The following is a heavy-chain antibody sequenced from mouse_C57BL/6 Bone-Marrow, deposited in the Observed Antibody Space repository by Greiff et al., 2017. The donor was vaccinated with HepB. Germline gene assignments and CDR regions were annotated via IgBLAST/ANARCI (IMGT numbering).Heavy chain of an antibody. CDR3: ARAALLYAMDY. CDR2: ISYDGSN. Sequence: EVKLMESGPGLVKPSQSLSLTCSVTGYSITSGYYWNWIRQFPGNKLEWMGYISYDGSNNYNPSLKNRISITRDTSKNQFFLKLNSVTTEDTATYYCARAALLYAMDYWGQGTSVTVSS. V-gene: IGHV3-6*01. J-gene: IGHJ4*01. CDR1: GYSITSGYY. D-gene: IGHD2-10*01.